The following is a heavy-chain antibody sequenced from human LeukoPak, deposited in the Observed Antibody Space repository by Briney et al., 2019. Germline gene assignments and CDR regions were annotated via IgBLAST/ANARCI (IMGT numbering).Heavy chain of an antibody. V-gene: IGHV3-43*01. J-gene: IGHJ4*02. CDR2: ISWDGGST. Sequence: PGGSLRLSCAASGFTFDDYTMHWVRQAPGKGLEWVSLISWDGGSTYYADSVKGRFTISRDNSKNSLYLQMNSLRAEDTALYYCAKARFGELEGFDYWGQGTLVTVSS. CDR1: GFTFDDYT. D-gene: IGHD3-10*01. CDR3: AKARFGELEGFDY.